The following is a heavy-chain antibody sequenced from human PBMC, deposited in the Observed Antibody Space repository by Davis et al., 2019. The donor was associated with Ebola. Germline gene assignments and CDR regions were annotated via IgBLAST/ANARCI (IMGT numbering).Heavy chain of an antibody. V-gene: IGHV3-9*01. D-gene: IGHD5-12*01. CDR1: GFTFDDYA. J-gene: IGHJ4*02. CDR2: ISWNSGSI. Sequence: SLKISCAASGFTFDDYAMHWVRQAPGKGLEWVSGISWNSGSIGYVDSVKGRFTISRDNAKNSLYLQMNSLRAEDTAVYYCARESVNIVASWGQGTLVTVSS. CDR3: ARESVNIVAS.